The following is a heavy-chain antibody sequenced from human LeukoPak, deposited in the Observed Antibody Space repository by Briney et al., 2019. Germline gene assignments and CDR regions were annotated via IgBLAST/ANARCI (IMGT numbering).Heavy chain of an antibody. CDR2: ISISGGDT. D-gene: IGHD1-26*01. J-gene: IGHJ4*02. Sequence: GGSLRLSCAASGFTFSSSAMNWVRQAPGKGLEWVSAISISGGDTYYAESVKGRFTISRDNSKNTLYLRMNSLRAEDTAVYFCANPEWGTYLVGFDYWGRGTLVTVSS. V-gene: IGHV3-23*01. CDR3: ANPEWGTYLVGFDY. CDR1: GFTFSSSA.